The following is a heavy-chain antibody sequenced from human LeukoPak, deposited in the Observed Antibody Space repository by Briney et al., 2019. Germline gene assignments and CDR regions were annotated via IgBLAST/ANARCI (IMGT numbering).Heavy chain of an antibody. D-gene: IGHD3-16*02. V-gene: IGHV3-21*01. CDR1: GFTFSSYS. J-gene: IGHJ2*01. Sequence: GGSLRLSCAASGFTFSSYSMNWVRQAPGKGLEWVSSIDSISSFISYRDSVKGRFTISRDNAKNTLYLQMNSLRAEDTAVYYCARRIVIAGTFERYFDLWGRGTLVTVSS. CDR3: ARRIVIAGTFERYFDL. CDR2: IDSISSFI.